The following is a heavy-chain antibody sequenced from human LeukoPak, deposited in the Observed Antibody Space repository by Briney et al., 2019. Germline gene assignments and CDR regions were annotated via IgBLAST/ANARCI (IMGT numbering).Heavy chain of an antibody. D-gene: IGHD1-20*01. J-gene: IGHJ6*03. CDR3: ARDPPANWNDDLFPEYYYYYMDV. CDR2: INTNTGNP. CDR1: GYTFTSYA. Sequence: GASVKVSCKASGYTFTSYAMNWVRQAPGQGLEWMGWINTNTGNPTYAQGFTGRFVFSLDTSVSTAYLQISSLKAEDTAVYYCARDPPANWNDDLFPEYYYYYMDVWDKGTTVTVSS. V-gene: IGHV7-4-1*02.